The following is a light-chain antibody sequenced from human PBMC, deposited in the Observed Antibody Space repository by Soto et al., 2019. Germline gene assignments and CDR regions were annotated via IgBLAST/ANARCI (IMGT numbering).Light chain of an antibody. CDR1: SSDVGYYNY. V-gene: IGLV2-14*01. CDR2: EVS. CDR3: SSYTSSSTYV. J-gene: IGLJ1*01. Sequence: QSALTQPRSVSGSPGQSVTISCTGTSSDVGYYNYVSWYQQHPGKAPKLMIYEVSNRPSGVSNRFSGSKSGNTASLTISGLQAEDEADYYCSSYTSSSTYVFGTGTKVTVL.